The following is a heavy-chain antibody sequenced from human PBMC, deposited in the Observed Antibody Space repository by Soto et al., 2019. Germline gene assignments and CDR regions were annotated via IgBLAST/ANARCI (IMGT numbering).Heavy chain of an antibody. CDR2: IYHSGST. V-gene: IGHV4-4*02. CDR1: GGSISSSNW. Sequence: QVQLQESGPGLVKPSGTLSLTCAVSGGSISSSNWWSWVRQPPGKGLEWIGEIYHSGSTNYNPSLKSRVTISGDKSKHQFSLKLSSVTAADTAVYYCARLSLLQIYGMDVWGQGTTVTVSS. J-gene: IGHJ6*02. CDR3: ARLSLLQIYGMDV.